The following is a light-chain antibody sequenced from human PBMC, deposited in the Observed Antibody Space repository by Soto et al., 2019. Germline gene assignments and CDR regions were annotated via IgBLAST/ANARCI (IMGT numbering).Light chain of an antibody. CDR1: SSDVGGYNY. V-gene: IGLV2-14*01. J-gene: IGLJ1*01. CDR3: SSYTSSSIDYV. CDR2: EVS. Sequence: QSVLTQPASVSGSPGQSITISCTGTSSDVGGYNYVSWYQQHPGKAPKLMIYEVSNRPSGVSNHFSGSKSGNTASLTISGLQAEDEADYYCSSYTSSSIDYVFGTGTKVTVL.